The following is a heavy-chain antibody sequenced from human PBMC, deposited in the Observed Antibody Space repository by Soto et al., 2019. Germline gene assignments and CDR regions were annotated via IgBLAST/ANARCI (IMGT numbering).Heavy chain of an antibody. J-gene: IGHJ6*02. CDR2: ISGGGGNT. Sequence: GGSLRLSCAASGFTFTGYAMNWVRQAPGKGLEWVSTISGGGGNTFYSDSVKGRFTFSRDNSRNTLYLQMNSLRAEDTAVYYCSKAKGDGSAYYGSYYYYGMDVWGQGTTVTVSS. CDR3: SKAKGDGSAYYGSYYYYGMDV. V-gene: IGHV3-23*01. CDR1: GFTFTGYA. D-gene: IGHD3-22*01.